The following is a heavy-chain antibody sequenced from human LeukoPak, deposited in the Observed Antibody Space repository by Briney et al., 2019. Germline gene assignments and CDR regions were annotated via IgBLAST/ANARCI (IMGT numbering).Heavy chain of an antibody. CDR2: ISSSSSTI. CDR3: ARDRMVRGPPLLRFDP. CDR1: GFTFSSYS. Sequence: GGSLRLSCAASGFTFSSYSMNWVRQAPGKGLEWVSYISSSSSTIYYADSVKGRFTISRDNAKNSLYLQMNSLRAEDTAVYYCARDRMVRGPPLLRFDPWGQGTLVTVSS. V-gene: IGHV3-48*01. J-gene: IGHJ5*02. D-gene: IGHD3-10*01.